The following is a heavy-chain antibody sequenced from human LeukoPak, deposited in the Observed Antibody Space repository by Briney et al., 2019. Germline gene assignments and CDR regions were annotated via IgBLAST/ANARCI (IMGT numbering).Heavy chain of an antibody. CDR2: IKYDGSIT. J-gene: IGHJ4*02. Sequence: GGSLRPPWAASGFTFSSYWMHWVRPVPGKGLGWVSRIKYDGSITTYGDSVKGRFSISRDNAKNTVDLQMNSLRAEDTAVYYCARGASGAYYVDYWGQGTLVTVSS. CDR1: GFTFSSYW. V-gene: IGHV3-74*01. CDR3: ARGASGAYYVDY. D-gene: IGHD3-22*01.